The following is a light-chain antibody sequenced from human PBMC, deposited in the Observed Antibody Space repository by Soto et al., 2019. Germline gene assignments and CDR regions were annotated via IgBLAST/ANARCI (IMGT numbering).Light chain of an antibody. CDR1: GSDVGGYNY. Sequence: QSALTQPASVSGSPGQSITISCSGTGSDVGGYNYVSWYQQHPGKAPKLMIYEVSNRPSGVSNRFSGSKSGNTASLTISGLQSADEADYYCCSYTSSITRLFGGGTKLTVL. J-gene: IGLJ3*02. CDR2: EVS. CDR3: CSYTSSITRL. V-gene: IGLV2-14*01.